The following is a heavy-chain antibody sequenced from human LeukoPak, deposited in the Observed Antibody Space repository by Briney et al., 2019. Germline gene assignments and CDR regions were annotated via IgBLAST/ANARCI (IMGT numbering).Heavy chain of an antibody. D-gene: IGHD3-22*01. CDR3: ARVPSSGYYPDWFDP. Sequence: PGGSLRLSCAASGFTFSDYYMSWIRQAPGKGLEWVSYISSSGSTIYYADSVKGRFTISRDNAKNSLYLQMNSLRAEDTAVYYCARVPSSGYYPDWFDPRGQGTLVTVSS. V-gene: IGHV3-11*01. CDR2: ISSSGSTI. CDR1: GFTFSDYY. J-gene: IGHJ5*02.